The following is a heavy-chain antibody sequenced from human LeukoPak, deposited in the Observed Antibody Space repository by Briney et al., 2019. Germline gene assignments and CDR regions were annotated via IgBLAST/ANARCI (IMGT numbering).Heavy chain of an antibody. Sequence: PGGSLRLSCAASGFTFSSYWMSWVRQAPGKGLEWVANIKQDGSEKYYVDSVKGRFTISRDNAKNSLYLQMNSLSAEDTAVYYCARDRYYDILTGYYNGAFDIWGQGTMVTVSS. CDR2: IKQDGSEK. V-gene: IGHV3-7*01. J-gene: IGHJ3*02. CDR3: ARDRYYDILTGYYNGAFDI. CDR1: GFTFSSYW. D-gene: IGHD3-9*01.